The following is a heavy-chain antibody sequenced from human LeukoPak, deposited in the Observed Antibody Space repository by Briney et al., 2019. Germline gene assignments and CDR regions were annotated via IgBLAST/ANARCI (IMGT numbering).Heavy chain of an antibody. CDR3: ARDTYFATPPLDY. J-gene: IGHJ4*02. CDR2: ISAYNGNT. V-gene: IGHV1-18*01. D-gene: IGHD2-15*01. Sequence: ASVKVSCKASGYTFTSYGISWVRQAPGQGLEWMGWISAYNGNTNYAQKLQGRVTLTTDKSTTTAYMELRSLRSDDTAVYYCARDTYFATPPLDYWGQGTLVTVSS. CDR1: GYTFTSYG.